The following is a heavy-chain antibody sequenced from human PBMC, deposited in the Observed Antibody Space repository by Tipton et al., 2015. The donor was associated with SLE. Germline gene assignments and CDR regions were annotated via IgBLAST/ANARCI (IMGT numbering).Heavy chain of an antibody. V-gene: IGHV5-51*01. J-gene: IGHJ3*02. CDR2: IYPGDSDT. CDR1: GYTFTSYW. D-gene: IGHD1-26*01. Sequence: QSGAEVKKPGASVKVSCKASGYTFTSYWIGWVRQVPGKGLEWMGIIYPGDSDTRYSPSFQGQVTISADKSISTAYLQWSSLKASDTAMYYCARRDAQVGATAFDIWGQGTMVTVSS. CDR3: ARRDAQVGATAFDI.